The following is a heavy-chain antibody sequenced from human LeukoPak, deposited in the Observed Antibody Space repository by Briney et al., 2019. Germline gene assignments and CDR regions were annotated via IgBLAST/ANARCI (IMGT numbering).Heavy chain of an antibody. J-gene: IGHJ4*02. CDR1: GFAFNNYA. V-gene: IGHV3-23*01. CDR2: ISRRGSDT. CDR3: ARDAGSDGSGYYPGFDF. Sequence: GGSLRLSCAASGFAFNNYAMSWVRQAPGKGLEWVSAISRRGSDTNYADSVKGRFTISRDNSKNTVDLQMNSLRAEDTTVYYCARDAGSDGSGYYPGFDFWGQGTLLAVSS. D-gene: IGHD3-22*01.